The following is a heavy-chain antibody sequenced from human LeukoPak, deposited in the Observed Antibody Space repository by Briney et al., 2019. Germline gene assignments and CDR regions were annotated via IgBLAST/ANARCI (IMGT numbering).Heavy chain of an antibody. Sequence: PGGSLRLSCAASGFTFDDYAMHWVRQAPGKGLEWVSLISWDGGSTYYADSVKGRFTISRDNSKNSLYLQMNSLRAEDTALYYCAKDPTAAAGMGRGYYYMDVWGKGTTVTVSS. J-gene: IGHJ6*03. CDR3: AKDPTAAAGMGRGYYYMDV. D-gene: IGHD6-13*01. V-gene: IGHV3-43D*03. CDR1: GFTFDDYA. CDR2: ISWDGGST.